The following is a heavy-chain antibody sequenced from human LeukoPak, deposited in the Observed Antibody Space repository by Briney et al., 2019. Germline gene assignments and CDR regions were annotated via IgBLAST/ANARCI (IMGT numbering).Heavy chain of an antibody. CDR3: ARSRAPVAAAGRVGYY. Sequence: SETLSLTCTVSGGSISSSSYYWGWIRQPSGKGLEWIGSIYYSGSTYYNPSLKSRVTISVDTSKNQFSLKLSSVTAADTAVYYCARSRAPVAAAGRVGYYWGQGTLVTVSS. V-gene: IGHV4-39*01. D-gene: IGHD6-13*01. J-gene: IGHJ4*02. CDR2: IYYSGST. CDR1: GGSISSSSYY.